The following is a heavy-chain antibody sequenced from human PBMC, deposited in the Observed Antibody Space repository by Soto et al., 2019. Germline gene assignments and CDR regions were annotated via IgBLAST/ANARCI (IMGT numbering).Heavy chain of an antibody. V-gene: IGHV3-23*04. Sequence: VQLVESGGGLVKPGGSLRLSCAASGFIFSDYYMTWVRQAPGKGLEWLSYISGSGGSTYYADSVKGRFTISRDNSKNTLYLQMNSLRAEDTAVYYCAKSKAARPHFDYWGQGTLVTVSS. CDR3: AKSKAARPHFDY. CDR2: ISGSGGST. CDR1: GFIFSDYY. J-gene: IGHJ4*02. D-gene: IGHD6-6*01.